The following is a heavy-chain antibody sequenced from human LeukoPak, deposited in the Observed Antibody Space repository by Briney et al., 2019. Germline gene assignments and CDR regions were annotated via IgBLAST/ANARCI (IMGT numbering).Heavy chain of an antibody. V-gene: IGHV1-18*01. D-gene: IGHD2-8*01. CDR2: INTHRGHT. CDR3: ARDRAGLCTTTNSDPSDY. Sequence: ASEKVSCEASGYTFVHYGISGVRDAPGQGRECVGGINTHRGHTKYAPEFQGRITMTTDTSTTTAYMELRSMRSNDTAVYYCARDRAGLCTTTNSDPSDYWGQGTLVIVSS. CDR1: GYTFVHYG. J-gene: IGHJ4*02.